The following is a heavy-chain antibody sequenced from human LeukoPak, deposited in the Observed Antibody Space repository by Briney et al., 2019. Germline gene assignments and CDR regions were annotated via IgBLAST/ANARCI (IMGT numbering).Heavy chain of an antibody. D-gene: IGHD3-22*01. V-gene: IGHV3-23*01. CDR3: ASSGYYDYYFDY. CDR1: GFTFSSYG. J-gene: IGHJ4*02. Sequence: PGGSLRLSCTASGFTFSSYGMSWVRQAPGKGLEWVSGISGSGDSTYYADSVKGRFTISRDNSKSTLTLQMNSLRAEDTALYYCASSGYYDYYFDYWGQGTLVTVSS. CDR2: ISGSGDST.